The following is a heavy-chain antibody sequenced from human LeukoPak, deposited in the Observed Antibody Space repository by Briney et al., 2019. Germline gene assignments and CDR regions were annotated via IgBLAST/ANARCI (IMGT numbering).Heavy chain of an antibody. J-gene: IGHJ4*02. CDR2: LYSGGNT. D-gene: IGHD6-19*01. V-gene: IGHV3-53*01. Sequence: GGSLRLSCVVSGLTVSSNYMSWVRQAPGKGLEWVSVLYSGGNTYHADSVKGRFTISRDNSKNTLYLQMNRLRAEDTAVYYCAKDPAVASYYFDSWGQGTLVTVSS. CDR3: AKDPAVASYYFDS. CDR1: GLTVSSNY.